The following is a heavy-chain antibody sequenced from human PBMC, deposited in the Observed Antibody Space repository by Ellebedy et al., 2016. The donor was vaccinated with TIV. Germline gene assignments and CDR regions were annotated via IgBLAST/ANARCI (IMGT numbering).Heavy chain of an antibody. CDR1: GYTFAGYY. J-gene: IGHJ3*01. D-gene: IGHD4-17*01. V-gene: IGHV1-2*02. CDR3: AREGIGDPNSFDV. Sequence: AASVKVSCKASGYTFAGYYMHWVRQAPGQGLEWMGWINPNSGGTNYAQNFQDRVTMTRDTSITAAYMDLTGLTSDDTALYFCAREGIGDPNSFDVWGQGTMVTVSS. CDR2: INPNSGGT.